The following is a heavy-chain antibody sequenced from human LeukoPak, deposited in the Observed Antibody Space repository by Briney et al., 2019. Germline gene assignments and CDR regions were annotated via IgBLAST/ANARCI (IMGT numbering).Heavy chain of an antibody. D-gene: IGHD1-20*01. CDR2: ISYDGSNK. Sequence: QPGGSLRLSCAASGFTFSSYGMHWVRQAPGKGLEWVAVISYDGSNKYYADSVKGRFTISRDNSKNTLYLQMNSLRAEDTAVYYCAKDWSITGTRGFDYWGQGTLVTVSS. V-gene: IGHV3-30*18. CDR3: AKDWSITGTRGFDY. J-gene: IGHJ4*02. CDR1: GFTFSSYG.